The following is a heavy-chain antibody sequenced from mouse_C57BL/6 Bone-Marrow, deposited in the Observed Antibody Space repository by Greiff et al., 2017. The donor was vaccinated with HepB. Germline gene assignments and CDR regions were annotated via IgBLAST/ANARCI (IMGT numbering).Heavy chain of an antibody. D-gene: IGHD1-1*01. CDR1: GFTFSSYA. Sequence: DVMLVESGGGLVKPGGSLKLSCAASGFTFSSYAMSWVRQTPEKRLEWVATISDGGSYTYYPDNVKGRFTISRDNAKNNLYLQMSHLKSEDTAMYYCARDYYYGSREGYWYFDVWGTGTTVTVS. J-gene: IGHJ1*03. CDR2: ISDGGSYT. V-gene: IGHV5-4*01. CDR3: ARDYYYGSREGYWYFDV.